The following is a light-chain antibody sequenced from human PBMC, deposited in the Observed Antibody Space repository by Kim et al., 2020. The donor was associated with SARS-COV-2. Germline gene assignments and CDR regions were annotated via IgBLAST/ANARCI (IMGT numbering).Light chain of an antibody. CDR1: MLARKY. CDR2: RDT. V-gene: IGLV3-27*01. J-gene: IGLJ3*02. CDR3: FSASDNNLV. Sequence: SYELTQPSSASVSPGQTARITCSGDMLARKYARWFQQKAGQAPVMVIYRDTERPSGIPGRFSGSTSGTTVTLTISGAQVEDEADYYCFSASDNNLVFGGGTQLTVL.